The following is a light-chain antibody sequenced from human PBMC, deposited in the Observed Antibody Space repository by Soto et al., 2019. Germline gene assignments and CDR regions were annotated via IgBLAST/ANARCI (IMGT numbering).Light chain of an antibody. V-gene: IGKV1-9*01. Sequence: DIQLTQSPSFLSASVGDRVTITCRASQGISSYLAWYQQKPGQAPKLLIYAASTLQSGVPSRFSGSGSGTDFTLTISNLQPEDFATYYCQQLNSYPSTFGQGTKLEIK. CDR3: QQLNSYPST. CDR2: AAS. J-gene: IGKJ2*02. CDR1: QGISSY.